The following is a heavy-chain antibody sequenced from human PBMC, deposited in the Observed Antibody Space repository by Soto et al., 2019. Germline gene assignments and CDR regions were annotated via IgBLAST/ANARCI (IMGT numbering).Heavy chain of an antibody. CDR2: IYPGDSDT. CDR1: GYSFIGYW. Sequence: EVQLVQSGAEVKKTGESLKISCKSSGYSFIGYWIAWVRQMPGKGLECMGIIYPGDSDTRYSPSFQGQVTISADKSISTAYLQWSSLKASDTAMYYCARQGSVDAFDIWGQGTMVTVSS. J-gene: IGHJ3*02. V-gene: IGHV5-51*01. CDR3: ARQGSVDAFDI. D-gene: IGHD6-19*01.